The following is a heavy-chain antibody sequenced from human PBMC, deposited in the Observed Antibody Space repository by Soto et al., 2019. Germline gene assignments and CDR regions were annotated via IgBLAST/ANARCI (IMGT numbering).Heavy chain of an antibody. Sequence: VQLLESGGGLVQPGGSLRLSCAASGFTFSNYAMSWVRQAPGKELEWVSSINIVGGNTNYADSVRGRFTMSRDDSKNTVFLQMNSVRAEDTAIYYGTKNYYFDSWGQGTLVTVSS. J-gene: IGHJ4*02. CDR3: TKNYYFDS. CDR1: GFTFSNYA. CDR2: INIVGGNT. V-gene: IGHV3-23*01.